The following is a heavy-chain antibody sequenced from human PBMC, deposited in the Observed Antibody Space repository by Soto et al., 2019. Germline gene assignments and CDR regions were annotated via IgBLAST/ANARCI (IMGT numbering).Heavy chain of an antibody. CDR2: IYYSGST. CDR1: GGSISSGDYY. V-gene: IGHV4-30-4*01. J-gene: IGHJ4*02. D-gene: IGHD6-25*01. CDR3: AREIAAAKVLDY. Sequence: KTSETLSLTCTVSGGSISSGDYYWSWIRQPPGKGLEWIGYIYYSGSTYYNPSLKSRVTISVDTSKNQFSLKLSSVTAADTAVYYCAREIAAAKVLDYWGQGTLVTVSS.